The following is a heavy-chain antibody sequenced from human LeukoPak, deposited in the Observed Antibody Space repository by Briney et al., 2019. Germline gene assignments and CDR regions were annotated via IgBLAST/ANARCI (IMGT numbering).Heavy chain of an antibody. CDR3: ARRAGGYSHPYDY. CDR2: IYSGGST. D-gene: IGHD4-23*01. Sequence: GGSLRLSCAASGFTVSSNYMSWVRQAPGKGLEWVSIIYSGGSTFYADSVKGRFTISRDNSKNTLYLQMNSLRAEDTAVYYCARRAGGYSHPYDYWGQGTLVTVSS. V-gene: IGHV3-53*01. J-gene: IGHJ4*02. CDR1: GFTVSSNY.